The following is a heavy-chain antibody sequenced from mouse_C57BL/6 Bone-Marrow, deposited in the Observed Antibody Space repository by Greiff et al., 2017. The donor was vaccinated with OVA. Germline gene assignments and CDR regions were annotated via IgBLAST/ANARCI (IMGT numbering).Heavy chain of an antibody. CDR3: ARSRPYGYYCYFDY. D-gene: IGHD2-3*01. CDR1: GYTFTSYW. CDR2: INPSDGGT. J-gene: IGHJ2*01. Sequence: VQLQQPGTELVKPGASVKLSCKASGYTFTSYWMHWVKQRPGQGLEWIGNINPSDGGTNYNEKFKSKATLTVDKSSSTAYMQLSSLTSEDSAVYYCARSRPYGYYCYFDYWGQGTTLTVSS. V-gene: IGHV1-53*01.